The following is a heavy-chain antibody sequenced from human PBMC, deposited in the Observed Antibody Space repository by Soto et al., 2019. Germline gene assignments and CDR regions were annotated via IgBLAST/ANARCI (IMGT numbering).Heavy chain of an antibody. CDR3: ASSYYDSSGYYSRPFDY. J-gene: IGHJ4*02. V-gene: IGHV1-8*01. D-gene: IGHD3-22*01. CDR1: GGTFTSYD. Sequence: QVQLVQSGAEVKKPGSSVKVSCKASGGTFTSYDINWVRQATGQGLEWMGWMNPNSGNTGYAQKFQGRVTMTRNTSISTAYMELSSLRSEDTAVYYCASSYYDSSGYYSRPFDYWGQGTLVTVSS. CDR2: MNPNSGNT.